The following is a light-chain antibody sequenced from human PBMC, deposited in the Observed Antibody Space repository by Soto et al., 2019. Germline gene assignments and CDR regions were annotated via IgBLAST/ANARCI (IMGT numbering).Light chain of an antibody. CDR1: ISDVGGYNY. CDR3: SSCTSSNTVV. CDR2: EVD. Sequence: QSVLTQPVSVSGSPGQSITISCTGTISDVGGYNYVSWYQQHPGKAPKLMIYEVDSRPSGVSNRFSGSKSGNTASLTISGLQAEDEADYYCSSCTSSNTVVFGGGTKVTVL. J-gene: IGLJ2*01. V-gene: IGLV2-14*01.